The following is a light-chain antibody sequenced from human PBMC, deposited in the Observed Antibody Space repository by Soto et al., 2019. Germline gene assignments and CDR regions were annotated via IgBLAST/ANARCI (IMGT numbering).Light chain of an antibody. Sequence: QSVLTQPASVSGSPGQSITISCTGTSSDVGGYNYVSWYQQHPGKAPKLIIYEVTHRPSGVSSRFYGSRSGNTASLTISGLQAEDEADYYCKSRTTRNTLVFXGGTK. J-gene: IGLJ3*02. CDR1: SSDVGGYNY. CDR2: EVT. V-gene: IGLV2-14*01. CDR3: KSRTTRNTLV.